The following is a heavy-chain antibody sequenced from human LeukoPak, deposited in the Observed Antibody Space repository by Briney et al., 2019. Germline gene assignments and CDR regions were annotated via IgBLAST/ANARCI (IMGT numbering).Heavy chain of an antibody. CDR2: IDPSDSYT. Sequence: GESLKIPCKGSVYSFTNYWINWVLQMPGKGLEWMGKIDPSDSYTNYSPSFQGHVTISADKSISTAYLQWSSLKASDTAMYYCARAYSSSRIDYWGQGTVVTVSS. D-gene: IGHD6-6*01. J-gene: IGHJ4*02. CDR1: VYSFTNYW. V-gene: IGHV5-10-1*01. CDR3: ARAYSSSRIDY.